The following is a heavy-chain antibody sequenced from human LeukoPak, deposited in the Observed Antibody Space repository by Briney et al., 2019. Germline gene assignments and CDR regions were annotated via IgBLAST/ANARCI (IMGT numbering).Heavy chain of an antibody. CDR2: IKQDGSEK. Sequence: GGSLRLSFAASGFTFSSSWMSWVRQAPGKRLEWVANIKQDGSEKHYVDSVKGRFTISRDNAKTSLYLQMNSLRVEDTAVYYCTIVVELLTYWGQGTLVTVSS. CDR3: TIVVELLTY. J-gene: IGHJ4*02. D-gene: IGHD2-15*01. CDR1: GFTFSSSW. V-gene: IGHV3-7*01.